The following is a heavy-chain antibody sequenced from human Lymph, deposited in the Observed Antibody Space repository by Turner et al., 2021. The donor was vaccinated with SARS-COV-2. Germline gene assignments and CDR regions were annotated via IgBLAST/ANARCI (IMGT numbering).Heavy chain of an antibody. CDR3: AKIVAPGMGGGVYYYYYGMDV. D-gene: IGHD6-13*01. Sequence: QVQLVQSGAEVKKPGSSVKVSCKASGGTFSSSAISWVRQAPGQGLGWMGVIIPMLGIANYAQKFQGRVKITADKATSNAYMGLSSRRSEETAVYYCAKIVAPGMGGGVYYYYYGMDVWGQGTTVTVSS. CDR1: GGTFSSSA. V-gene: IGHV1-69*10. J-gene: IGHJ6*02. CDR2: IIPMLGIA.